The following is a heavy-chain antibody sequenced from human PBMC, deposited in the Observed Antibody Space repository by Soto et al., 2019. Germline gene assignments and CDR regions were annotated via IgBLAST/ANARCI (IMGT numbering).Heavy chain of an antibody. J-gene: IGHJ4*02. D-gene: IGHD6-19*01. CDR3: ARSYSSGWEFDY. CDR2: ISSSGSTI. Sequence: GGSLRLSCAASGFTFSSYEMNWVRQAPGKGLEWVSYISSSGSTIYYADSVKGRFTISRDNAKNSLSLKLNSLRVEDTAVYYCARSYSSGWEFDYWGQGTQVTVSS. CDR1: GFTFSSYE. V-gene: IGHV3-48*03.